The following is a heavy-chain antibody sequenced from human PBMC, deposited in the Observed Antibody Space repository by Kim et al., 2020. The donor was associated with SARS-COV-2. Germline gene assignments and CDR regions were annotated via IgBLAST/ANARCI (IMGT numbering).Heavy chain of an antibody. Sequence: SETLSLTCTVSGASVSSSPNYWTWIRQAPGKGLEWIGYMYYSRATSYNPSLESRVTISVTPPKTQFSLKLTYVTAADTAVYFCARGHPTSYSSGWYSYWGRGILVTVSS. CDR2: MYYSRAT. J-gene: IGHJ4*02. V-gene: IGHV4-61*01. CDR1: GASVSSSPNY. CDR3: ARGHPTSYSSGWYSY. D-gene: IGHD6-19*01.